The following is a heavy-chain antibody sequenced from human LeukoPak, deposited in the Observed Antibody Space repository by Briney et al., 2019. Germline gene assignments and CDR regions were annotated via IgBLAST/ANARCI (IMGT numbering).Heavy chain of an antibody. CDR3: ARDRPALVRGVSGAFDS. J-gene: IGHJ3*02. CDR2: IYTSGST. Sequence: SETLSLTCTVSGGSISSYYWSWIRQPAGKGLEWIGRIYTSGSTNYNPSLKSRVTISVDRSKNQFSLKLSSVTAADTAVYYCARDRPALVRGVSGAFDSWGQGRMVTVSS. D-gene: IGHD3-10*01. CDR1: GGSISSYY. V-gene: IGHV4-4*07.